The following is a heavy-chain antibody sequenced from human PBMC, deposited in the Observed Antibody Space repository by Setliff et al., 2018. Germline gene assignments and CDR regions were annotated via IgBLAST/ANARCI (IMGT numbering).Heavy chain of an antibody. D-gene: IGHD6-19*01. Sequence: GGSLRLSCAASGFTFSAYAMHWVRQAPGKGLEYVSAITANGVDVYYADSVKGRFTISRDNSKNTLYLQMGSLRAEDMAVYYCARRTAMAGTPRLYFDYWGQGTLFTVSS. CDR2: ITANGVDV. CDR3: ARRTAMAGTPRLYFDY. CDR1: GFTFSAYA. V-gene: IGHV3-64*02. J-gene: IGHJ4*02.